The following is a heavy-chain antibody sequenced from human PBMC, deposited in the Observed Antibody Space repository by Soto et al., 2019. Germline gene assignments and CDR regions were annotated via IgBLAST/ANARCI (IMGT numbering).Heavy chain of an antibody. D-gene: IGHD2-15*01. CDR2: INSDGNST. Sequence: MDVLRKNPEKGPVWVSRINSDGNSTSYADSVKGRLTISRDNSRNTMYVQINNLRTEDTAVYYCARDVVGQPAYYFDSWGQGTLVTVSS. J-gene: IGHJ4*01. V-gene: IGHV3-74*01. CDR3: ARDVVGQPAYYFDS.